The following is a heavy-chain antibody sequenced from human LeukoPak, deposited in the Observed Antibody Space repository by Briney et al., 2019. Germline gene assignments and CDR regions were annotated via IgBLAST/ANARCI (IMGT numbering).Heavy chain of an antibody. CDR2: IYHSGST. Sequence: PSETLSLTCAVSGGSISSSNWWSWVRQPPGKGLEWIGEIYHSGSTNYNPSLKSRVTISVDTSKNQFSLKLSSVTAADTAVYYCARYYGSGSFFRPFDYWGQGTLVTVSS. D-gene: IGHD3-10*01. CDR3: ARYYGSGSFFRPFDY. J-gene: IGHJ4*02. CDR1: GGSISSSNW. V-gene: IGHV4-4*02.